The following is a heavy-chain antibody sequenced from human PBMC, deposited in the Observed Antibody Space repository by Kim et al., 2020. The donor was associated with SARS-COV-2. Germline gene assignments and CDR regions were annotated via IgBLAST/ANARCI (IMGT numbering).Heavy chain of an antibody. Sequence: SETLSRTCTVSGGSISSYYWSWIRQPPGKGLEWIGYIYYSGSTNYNPSLKSRVTISVDTSKNQFSLKLSSVTAADTAVYYCARRGWLQGHFDYWGQGTLV. V-gene: IGHV4-59*08. J-gene: IGHJ4*02. CDR3: ARRGWLQGHFDY. CDR1: GGSISSYY. D-gene: IGHD5-12*01. CDR2: IYYSGST.